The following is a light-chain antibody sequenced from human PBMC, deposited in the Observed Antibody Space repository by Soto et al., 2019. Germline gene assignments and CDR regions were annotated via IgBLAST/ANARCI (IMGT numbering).Light chain of an antibody. CDR3: NSYTGSSTYV. J-gene: IGLJ1*01. CDR2: AVS. Sequence: QSALTQPASVSGSPGQSITISCTGSSSDVGGYNYVSWYQQHPGKAPKLMIYAVSNRPSGVSNRFSGSKSDNTASPTISGLQAEDEADYYCNSYTGSSTYVFGTGTKLTVL. V-gene: IGLV2-14*01. CDR1: SSDVGGYNY.